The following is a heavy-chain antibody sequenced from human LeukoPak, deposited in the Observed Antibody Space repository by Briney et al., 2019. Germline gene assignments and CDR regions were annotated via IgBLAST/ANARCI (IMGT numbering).Heavy chain of an antibody. CDR1: GVSISSGGYS. CDR2: IYHSGST. D-gene: IGHD3-10*01. Sequence: PSETLSLTCAVSGVSISSGGYSWSWIRQPPGKGLEWIGYIYHSGSTYYNPSLKSRVTISVDTSKNQFSLKLSSVTAADTAVYYCARCHSIFYYGSGSYYNGYYYGMDVWGQGTTVTVSS. CDR3: ARCHSIFYYGSGSYYNGYYYGMDV. V-gene: IGHV4-30-2*01. J-gene: IGHJ6*02.